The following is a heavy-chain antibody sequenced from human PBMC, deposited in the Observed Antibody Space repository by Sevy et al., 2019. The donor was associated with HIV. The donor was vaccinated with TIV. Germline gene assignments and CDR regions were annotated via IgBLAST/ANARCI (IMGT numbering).Heavy chain of an antibody. CDR1: GGSVSSGSYY. Sequence: SETLSLTCTVSGGSVSSGSYYWSWIRQPPGKGLEWIGYIYYSGSTNYNPSLKSRVTISVDTSKNQLSLKLSSVTAADTAVYYCARDLPYDSSGYYAFDIWGQGTMVTVSS. CDR2: IYYSGST. J-gene: IGHJ3*02. D-gene: IGHD3-22*01. CDR3: ARDLPYDSSGYYAFDI. V-gene: IGHV4-61*01.